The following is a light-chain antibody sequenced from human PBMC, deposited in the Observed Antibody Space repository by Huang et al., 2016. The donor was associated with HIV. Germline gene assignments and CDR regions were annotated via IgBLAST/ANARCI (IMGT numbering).Light chain of an antibody. Sequence: EIVMTQSPATLSVSPGERATLSCRASQSVGNSLAWYQQKPGQAPRLLIYDASTSATCIPARFSGSGSGTEFTLTISSLQSEDFAVYYCQQYNIWPRAFGQGTKVEIK. CDR2: DAS. CDR1: QSVGNS. J-gene: IGKJ1*01. CDR3: QQYNIWPRA. V-gene: IGKV3-15*01.